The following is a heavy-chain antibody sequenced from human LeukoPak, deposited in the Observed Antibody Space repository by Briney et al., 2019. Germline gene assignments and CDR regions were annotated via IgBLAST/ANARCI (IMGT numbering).Heavy chain of an antibody. J-gene: IGHJ3*02. D-gene: IGHD6-13*01. CDR1: GYTFTSYG. CDR3: ASSKASTAGSDAFDI. CDR2: INPNSGGT. Sequence: ASVKVSCKASGYTFTSYGISWVRQAPGQGLEWMGWINPNSGGTNYAQKFQGRVTMTRDTSISTAYMELSSLRSEDTAVYYCASSKASTAGSDAFDIWGQGTMVTVSS. V-gene: IGHV1-2*02.